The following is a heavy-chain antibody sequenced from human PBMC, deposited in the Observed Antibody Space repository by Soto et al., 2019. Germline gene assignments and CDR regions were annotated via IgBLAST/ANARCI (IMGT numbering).Heavy chain of an antibody. CDR3: ARHATIAAAGTVVDY. V-gene: IGHV3-30-3*01. Sequence: QVQLGESGGGVVQPGRSLRLSCAASGFAFRRHALHWLRQAPVKGLEWVAVTSYDGSNTYYADSVKGRFTISRDNSKNTLYLQRSSMRTEDTAVYYCARHATIAAAGTVVDYWGQGALVTVSS. CDR1: GFAFRRHA. CDR2: TSYDGSNT. J-gene: IGHJ4*02. D-gene: IGHD6-13*01.